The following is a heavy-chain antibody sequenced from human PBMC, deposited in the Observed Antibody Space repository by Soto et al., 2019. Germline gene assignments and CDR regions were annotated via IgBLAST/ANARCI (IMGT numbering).Heavy chain of an antibody. D-gene: IGHD3-9*01. V-gene: IGHV3-23*01. J-gene: IGHJ6*03. Sequence: EVQLLESGGGLVQPGGSLTLSCEGSGFTFSRYVMSWVRQAPGKGLEWVSVISGSGGVSYYAGSVKGRFTTSRDNSKNRLYLEMKSLGAGDTAVYYCARPDWDYFYYHMDVWGKGTTVTVSS. CDR3: ARPDWDYFYYHMDV. CDR2: ISGSGGVS. CDR1: GFTFSRYV.